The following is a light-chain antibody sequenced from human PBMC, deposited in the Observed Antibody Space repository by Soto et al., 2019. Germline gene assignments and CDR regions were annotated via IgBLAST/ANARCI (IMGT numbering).Light chain of an antibody. V-gene: IGKV1-33*01. Sequence: DIQMTQSPSSLSVSVGDRVTITCRASHDITTYLNWYQQKPGKAPKLLIYDASYLEPGVPSRFSGSGSGTDFTFTISSLQPEDIATYYCQQYDNLPPYTFGQGTKLEIK. CDR2: DAS. J-gene: IGKJ2*01. CDR1: HDITTY. CDR3: QQYDNLPPYT.